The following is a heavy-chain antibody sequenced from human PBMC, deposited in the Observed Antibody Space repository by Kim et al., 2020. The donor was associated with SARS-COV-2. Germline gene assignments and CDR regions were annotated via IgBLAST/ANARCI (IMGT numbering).Heavy chain of an antibody. CDR1: GYTFTSYD. CDR3: ARGSALLWFGDQQTLDY. D-gene: IGHD3-10*01. Sequence: ASVKVSCKASGYTFTSYDINWVRQATGQGLEWMGWMNPNSGNTGYAQKFQGRVTMTRNTSISTAYMELSSLRSEDTAVYYCARGSALLWFGDQQTLDYWGQGTLVTVSS. CDR2: MNPNSGNT. J-gene: IGHJ4*02. V-gene: IGHV1-8*01.